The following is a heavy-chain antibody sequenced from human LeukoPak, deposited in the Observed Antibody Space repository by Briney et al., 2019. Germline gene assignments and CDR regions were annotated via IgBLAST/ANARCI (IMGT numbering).Heavy chain of an antibody. CDR3: ARDRLVTYYDILTGYYKTNYYYGMDV. Sequence: GASVKVSCKASGYTFTGYYMNWVRQAPGQGLEWMGWINPNIGGTNYAQKFQGRVTMTRDTSISTAYMELSRLRSDDTAVYYCARDRLVTYYDILTGYYKTNYYYGMDVWGQGTTVTVSS. D-gene: IGHD3-9*01. V-gene: IGHV1-2*02. CDR2: INPNIGGT. J-gene: IGHJ6*02. CDR1: GYTFTGYY.